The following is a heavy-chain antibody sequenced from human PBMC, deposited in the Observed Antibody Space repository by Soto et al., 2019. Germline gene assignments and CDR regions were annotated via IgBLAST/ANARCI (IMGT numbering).Heavy chain of an antibody. Sequence: GWSLRLSCEASGFTFTSDSMTWVRQAPGKGLEWVSSISSHGRDIFYADSVKGRFTISRDNAKDSLHLQMNSLTGEDSAVYYCARGAALAGKLDLWGQGTLVTVSS. CDR3: ARGAALAGKLDL. V-gene: IGHV3-21*06. D-gene: IGHD6-19*01. CDR1: GFTFTSDS. CDR2: ISSHGRDI. J-gene: IGHJ4*02.